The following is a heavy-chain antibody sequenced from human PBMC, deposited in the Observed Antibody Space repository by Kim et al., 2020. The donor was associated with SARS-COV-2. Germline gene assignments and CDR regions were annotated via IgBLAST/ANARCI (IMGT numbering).Heavy chain of an antibody. CDR1: GGSISSSSYY. CDR3: ARHPVPYGSGSYGGDY. J-gene: IGHJ4*02. CDR2: IYYSGST. V-gene: IGHV4-39*01. D-gene: IGHD3-10*01. Sequence: SETLSLTCTVSGGSISSSSYYWGWIRQPPGKGLEWIGSIYYSGSTYYNPSLKSRVTISVDTSKNQFSLKLSSVTAADTAVYYCARHPVPYGSGSYGGDYWGQGTLVTVSS.